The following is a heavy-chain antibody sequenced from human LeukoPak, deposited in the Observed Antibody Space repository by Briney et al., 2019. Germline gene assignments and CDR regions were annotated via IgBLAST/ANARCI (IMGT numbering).Heavy chain of an antibody. V-gene: IGHV4-39*07. Sequence: SETLSLTCIVSGDITHYWGWIRQPPGKGLECIGSIYFSGNTGYNSSLKSRVTISIDNSKNLFSLKVSSVSAADTAVYYCARAAIVAGAYVVDVWGQGTTVSVSS. J-gene: IGHJ6*02. CDR2: IYFSGNT. CDR3: ARAAIVAGAYVVDV. CDR1: GDITHY. D-gene: IGHD6-13*01.